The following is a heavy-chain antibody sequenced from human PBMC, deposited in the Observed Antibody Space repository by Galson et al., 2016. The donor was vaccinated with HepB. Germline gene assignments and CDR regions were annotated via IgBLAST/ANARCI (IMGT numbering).Heavy chain of an antibody. J-gene: IGHJ5*02. CDR1: GFTISSYG. Sequence: SLRLSCAASGFTISSYGIHWVRQVPGKALEWVALIWHDGSNKLYADSVKGRLTTSRDNSKNTLYLQMNRLTVEDTAVYYCARDRFCSNTRCYGWLDPWGQGTLVTVSS. CDR3: ARDRFCSNTRCYGWLDP. D-gene: IGHD2-2*01. V-gene: IGHV3-33*08. CDR2: IWHDGSNK.